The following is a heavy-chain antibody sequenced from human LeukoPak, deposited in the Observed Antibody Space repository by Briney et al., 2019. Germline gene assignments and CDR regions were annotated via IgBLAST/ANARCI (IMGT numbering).Heavy chain of an antibody. CDR3: AREGHWHTNTCVY. V-gene: IGHV1-69*13. CDR1: GGTFSSYP. Sequence: ASVKVSCKASGGTFSSYPISWVRQAPGQGLEWMGGIIPIFGTPNYAQKFQGRVTITADESTSTAYLELSSLRSEDTAVYYCAREGHWHTNTCVYWGQGTLVTVSS. CDR2: IIPIFGTP. D-gene: IGHD2-2*01. J-gene: IGHJ4*02.